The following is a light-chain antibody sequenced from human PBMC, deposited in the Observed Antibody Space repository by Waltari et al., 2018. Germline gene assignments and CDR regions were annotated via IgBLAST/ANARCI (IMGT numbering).Light chain of an antibody. CDR3: CSYAGTWV. Sequence: QSALPQPRSVSGSPGQSVTISCTGTGSAVGDSNYVSWYQQHPGEAPKLVIYDVTKRPSGVPARFSGSKSGNSASLTVSGLQSEDEADYYCCSYAGTWVFGGGTKLTVL. V-gene: IGLV2-11*01. CDR1: GSAVGDSNY. J-gene: IGLJ3*02. CDR2: DVT.